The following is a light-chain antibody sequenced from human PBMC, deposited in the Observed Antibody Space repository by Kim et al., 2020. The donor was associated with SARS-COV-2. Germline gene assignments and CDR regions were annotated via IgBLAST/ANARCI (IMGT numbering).Light chain of an antibody. J-gene: IGKJ2*02. CDR3: QQYNNWSCT. V-gene: IGKV3-15*01. Sequence: SVSPGERAPLSCRASQSVSSNLAWYQQKPGQAPRLLIYSASTRATGIPARFSGSGSGTEFTLTISSLQSEDFAVYYCQQYNNWSCTFGQGTKLEI. CDR1: QSVSSN. CDR2: SAS.